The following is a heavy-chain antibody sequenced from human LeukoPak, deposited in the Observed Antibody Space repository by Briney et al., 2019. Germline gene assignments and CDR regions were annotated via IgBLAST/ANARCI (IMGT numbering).Heavy chain of an antibody. V-gene: IGHV3-23*01. CDR3: AKGDYGDSSYYYYGMDV. J-gene: IGHJ6*02. CDR2: ISGSGGRA. D-gene: IGHD2-21*01. CDR1: GFNFSNYA. Sequence: GGSLRLSCEGSGFNFSNYAMTWVRQAPGKGLEWVTVISGSGGRAEYADSVKARLTISRDKSKDTVFLQMNSLRGDDTAVYYCAKGDYGDSSYYYYGMDVWGQGTMVTVSS.